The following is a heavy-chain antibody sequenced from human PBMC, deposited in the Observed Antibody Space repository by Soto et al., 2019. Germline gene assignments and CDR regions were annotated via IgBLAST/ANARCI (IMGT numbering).Heavy chain of an antibody. CDR2: INAGNGNT. CDR3: ARGGRDHDFWSGYYTYNWFDP. CDR1: GYTFSTYT. J-gene: IGHJ5*02. Sequence: GASVKVSCKASGYTFSTYTMHWVRQAPGQCLEWMGWINAGNGNTKYSQRFQDRVTITRDTSASTAYMELSSLRSEDTAVYYCARGGRDHDFWSGYYTYNWFDPWGQGTLVTVSS. V-gene: IGHV1-3*01. D-gene: IGHD3-3*01.